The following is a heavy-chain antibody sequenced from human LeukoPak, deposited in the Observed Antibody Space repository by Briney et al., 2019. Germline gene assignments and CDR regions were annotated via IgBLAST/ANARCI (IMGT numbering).Heavy chain of an antibody. CDR3: ASELRLGY. V-gene: IGHV3-74*01. CDR2: IKSDGSST. Sequence: GGSLRLSCAASGFTFTNYWMHWVRQVPGKGLVWVSRIKSDGSSTHYADSVKGRFTISRDNARNTLYLQMNSLRAEDTAVYYCASELRLGYWGQGIPVTVSS. D-gene: IGHD3-10*01. CDR1: GFTFTNYW. J-gene: IGHJ4*02.